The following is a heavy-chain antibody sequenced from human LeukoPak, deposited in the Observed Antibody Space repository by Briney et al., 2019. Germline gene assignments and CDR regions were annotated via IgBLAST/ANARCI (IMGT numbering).Heavy chain of an antibody. Sequence: SGTLSLTCAVSGGSISSSNWWSWVRQPPGKGLEWIGEIYHSGSTNYNPSLKSRVTISVDTSKNQFSLKLSSVTAADTAVYYCARDQGTIILGYFDYWGQGTLVTDPS. CDR1: GGSISSSNW. CDR2: IYHSGST. CDR3: ARDQGTIILGYFDY. D-gene: IGHD3-22*01. J-gene: IGHJ4*02. V-gene: IGHV4-4*02.